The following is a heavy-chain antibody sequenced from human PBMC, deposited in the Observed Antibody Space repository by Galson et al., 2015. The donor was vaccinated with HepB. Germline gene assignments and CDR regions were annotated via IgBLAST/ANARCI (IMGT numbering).Heavy chain of an antibody. CDR2: IIPIFGTA. D-gene: IGHD2-2*01. CDR3: ARAGRCSSTSCYGDYYYYMDV. CDR1: GGTFSSYA. Sequence: SVKVSCKASGGTFSSYAISWVRQAPGQGLEWMGGIIPIFGTANYAQKFQGRVTITADESTSTAYMELSSLRSEDTAVYYCARAGRCSSTSCYGDYYYYMDVWGKGTTVTVSS. J-gene: IGHJ6*03. V-gene: IGHV1-69*13.